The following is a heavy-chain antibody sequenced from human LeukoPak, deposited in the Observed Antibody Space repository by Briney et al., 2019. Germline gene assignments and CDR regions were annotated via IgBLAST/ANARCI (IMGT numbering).Heavy chain of an antibody. CDR1: GGSISSYY. Sequence: SETLSLTCTVSGGSISSYYWSWIRQPPGKGLEWIGYISYSGSTNYNPSLKSRVTISLDTSKNQFSLKLSSVTAADTAMYYCASGGYSYGFDYWGQGTLVTVSS. CDR2: ISYSGST. J-gene: IGHJ4*02. V-gene: IGHV4-59*12. CDR3: ASGGYSYGFDY. D-gene: IGHD5-18*01.